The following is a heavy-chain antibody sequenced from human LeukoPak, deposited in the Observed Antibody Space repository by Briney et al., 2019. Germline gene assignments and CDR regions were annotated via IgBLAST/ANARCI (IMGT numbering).Heavy chain of an antibody. V-gene: IGHV3-48*03. CDR2: VSTSGSTI. Sequence: SGGSLRLSCAASGFTFRDYEINWVRQAPGKGLEWISYVSTSGSTIYYADSVKGRFTSSRDNAKDSVFLQMNSLRVEDTAIYYCARDSKGYSGYDLGGGLDYWGQGTLVIVSS. CDR1: GFTFRDYE. J-gene: IGHJ4*02. CDR3: ARDSKGYSGYDLGGGLDY. D-gene: IGHD5-12*01.